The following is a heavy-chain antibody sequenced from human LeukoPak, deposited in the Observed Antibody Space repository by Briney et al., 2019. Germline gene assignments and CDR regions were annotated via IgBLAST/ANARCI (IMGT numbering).Heavy chain of an antibody. CDR3: ARGSGSYRFDY. D-gene: IGHD1-26*01. V-gene: IGHV4-34*01. Sequence: SETLSLTCAVYGGSFSGYYWSWIRQPPGKGLEWIGEINHSGSTNYNPSLKSRVTISVDTSKNQFSLKLSSVTAADTAVYYCARGSGSYRFDYWGQGTLVTVSS. J-gene: IGHJ4*02. CDR1: GGSFSGYY. CDR2: INHSGST.